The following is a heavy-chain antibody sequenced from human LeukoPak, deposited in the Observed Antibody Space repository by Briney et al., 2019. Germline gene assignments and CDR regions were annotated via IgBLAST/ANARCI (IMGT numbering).Heavy chain of an antibody. CDR1: GFTFSSYG. Sequence: PGGSLRLSCAASGFTFSSYGMHWVRQAPGKGLAWVAFIRYDGSNKYYADSVKGRFTISRDNSKNTLYLQMNSLRAEDTAVYYCARDQNQYGDYGGYYYYYYGMDVWGQGTTVTVSS. CDR3: ARDQNQYGDYGGYYYYYYGMDV. CDR2: IRYDGSNK. V-gene: IGHV3-30*02. J-gene: IGHJ6*02. D-gene: IGHD4-23*01.